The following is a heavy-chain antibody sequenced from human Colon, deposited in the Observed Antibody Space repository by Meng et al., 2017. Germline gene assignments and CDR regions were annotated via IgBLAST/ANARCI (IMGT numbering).Heavy chain of an antibody. CDR3: GRGYPVWDY. CDR1: GGSFNNYY. J-gene: IGHJ4*02. Sequence: SETLSLTCAVYGGSFNNYYWSWLRQPPGKGLEWIGEINHSGSTNFNPSLRSRVTLSVDTSEKQFSLRVTSVTAADTAVYYCGRGYPVWDYWGPGALVTVSS. V-gene: IGHV4-34*01. CDR2: INHSGST.